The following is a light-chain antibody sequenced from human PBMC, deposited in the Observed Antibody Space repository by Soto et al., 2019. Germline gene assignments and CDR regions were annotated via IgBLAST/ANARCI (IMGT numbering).Light chain of an antibody. CDR3: QQRDIWPPLT. J-gene: IGKJ4*01. CDR2: DAT. Sequence: VLTQSPATLSLSPGERATLFCKASQSVGVYIGWFQQKPGQAPRVLIYDATNRAGGVPARFSGSGSGTDFTLTISSLEAADSAVYYCQQRDIWPPLTFGGGTKLEIK. CDR1: QSVGVY. V-gene: IGKV3-11*01.